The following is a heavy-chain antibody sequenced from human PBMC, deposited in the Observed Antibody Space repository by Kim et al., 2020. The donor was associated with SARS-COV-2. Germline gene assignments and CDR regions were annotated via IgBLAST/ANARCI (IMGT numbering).Heavy chain of an antibody. CDR2: ISYDGSNK. J-gene: IGHJ4*02. Sequence: GGSLRLSCAASGFTFSSYAMHWVRQAPGKGLEWVAVISYDGSNKYYADSVKGRFTISRDNSKNTLYLQMNSLRAEDTAVYYCARDGRYFDWLLPSHPDYWGQGTLVTVSS. D-gene: IGHD3-9*01. CDR3: ARDGRYFDWLLPSHPDY. CDR1: GFTFSSYA. V-gene: IGHV3-30-3*01.